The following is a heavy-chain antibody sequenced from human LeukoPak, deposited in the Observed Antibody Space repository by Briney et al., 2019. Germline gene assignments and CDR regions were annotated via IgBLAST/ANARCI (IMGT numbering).Heavy chain of an antibody. Sequence: GGSLRLSCAASGFTFSSHWMSWVRQAPGEWLEWVANIKQDGSEKGYVDSVHGEFTISRDNAKSSLYLHMNSLRAEDTAVYYCGRFPGVEGFYDSSGHHWYFDLWGRGTLVTVSS. CDR3: GRFPGVEGFYDSSGHHWYFDL. V-gene: IGHV3-7*01. D-gene: IGHD3-22*01. CDR1: GFTFSSHW. J-gene: IGHJ2*01. CDR2: IKQDGSEK.